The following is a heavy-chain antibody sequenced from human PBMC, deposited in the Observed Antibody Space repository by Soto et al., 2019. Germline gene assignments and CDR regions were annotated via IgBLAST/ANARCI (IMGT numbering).Heavy chain of an antibody. CDR2: ITGRGGST. CDR3: AKGCSGYVPDALDI. Sequence: EVHLLESGGGLVQPGGSLRLSCTASEFTFRSYAMTWVRQAPGKGLEWVSSITGRGGSTYYADSVKGRFTISRDNSKNTLYLQMNSLRAEDTAVYYCAKGCSGYVPDALDIWGQGTMVTVSS. J-gene: IGHJ3*02. CDR1: EFTFRSYA. V-gene: IGHV3-23*01. D-gene: IGHD5-12*01.